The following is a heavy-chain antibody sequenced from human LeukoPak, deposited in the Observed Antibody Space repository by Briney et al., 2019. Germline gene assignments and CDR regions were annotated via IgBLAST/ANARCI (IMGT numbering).Heavy chain of an antibody. CDR1: GFTVSSNY. Sequence: PGGSLRLSCAASGFTVSSNYMTWVRQAPGKGLEWVSVIYIAGGTYYADSVKGRFTISRDNSKNTLYLQMNSLRAEDTAVYYCAKDRGSFDYWGQGTLVTVSS. CDR2: IYIAGGT. J-gene: IGHJ4*02. V-gene: IGHV3-53*01. CDR3: AKDRGSFDY. D-gene: IGHD3-16*01.